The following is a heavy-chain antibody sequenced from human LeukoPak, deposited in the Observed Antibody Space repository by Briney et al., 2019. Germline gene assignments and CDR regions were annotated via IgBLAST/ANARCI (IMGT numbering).Heavy chain of an antibody. D-gene: IGHD5-18*01. Sequence: SETLSLTCTVSGVSISSSRAYWGWIRQPPGKGLEWIGSIYYSKNTYYNPSLKSRVTISADTSKNQFSLTLGSVSATDTAVYYCVSPRGFSYGYFDYWGQGTLVTVSS. CDR3: VSPRGFSYGYFDY. J-gene: IGHJ4*02. CDR1: GVSISSSRAY. CDR2: IYYSKNT. V-gene: IGHV4-39*01.